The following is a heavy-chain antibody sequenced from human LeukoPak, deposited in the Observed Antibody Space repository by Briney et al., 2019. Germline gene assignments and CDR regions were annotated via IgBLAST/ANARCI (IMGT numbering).Heavy chain of an antibody. J-gene: IGHJ4*02. CDR3: VKGAQWLVQYYFDY. Sequence: GRSLRLSCSASGFTFSSYAMHWVRQAPGKGLEYVSAISSNGGSTYYADSVKGRFTISRDNSKNTLYLQMSSLRAEDTAVYYCVKGAQWLVQYYFDYWGQGTLVTVSS. CDR2: ISSNGGST. D-gene: IGHD6-19*01. V-gene: IGHV3-64D*06. CDR1: GFTFSSYA.